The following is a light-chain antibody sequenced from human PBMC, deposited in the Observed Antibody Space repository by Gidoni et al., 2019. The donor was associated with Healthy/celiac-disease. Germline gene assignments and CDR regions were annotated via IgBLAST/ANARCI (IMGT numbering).Light chain of an antibody. CDR1: QSISSY. J-gene: IGKJ3*01. V-gene: IGKV1-39*01. CDR2: AAS. Sequence: IPLTPSPSSLSASVGDRVTITCRASQSISSYLNWYQQKPGKAPKLLIDAASSLQSGVPSRFSGSGSGTDFTLTISSLQPEDFATYYCQQSYSTPRTFGPGTKVDIK. CDR3: QQSYSTPRT.